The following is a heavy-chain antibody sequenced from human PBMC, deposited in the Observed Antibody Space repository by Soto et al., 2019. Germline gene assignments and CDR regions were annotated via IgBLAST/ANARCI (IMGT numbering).Heavy chain of an antibody. D-gene: IGHD4-17*01. CDR1: GGSISSYY. Sequence: SETLSLTCTVSGGSISSYYWSWIRQPPGKGLEWIGYIYYSGSTNYNPSLKSRVTISVDTSKNQFSLKLSSVTAADTAVYYCARMTTVTYAEWSPRPIFDYWGQGTLVTVSS. CDR3: ARMTTVTYAEWSPRPIFDY. CDR2: IYYSGST. V-gene: IGHV4-59*01. J-gene: IGHJ4*02.